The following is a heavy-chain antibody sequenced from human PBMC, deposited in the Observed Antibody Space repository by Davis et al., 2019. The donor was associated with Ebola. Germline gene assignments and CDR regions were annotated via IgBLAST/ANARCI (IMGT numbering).Heavy chain of an antibody. J-gene: IGHJ4*02. Sequence: MPLETLSLTCTVSGGSISSYYWSWIRQPPGKGLEWIGYIYYSGSTNYNPSLKSRVTISVDTSKNQFSLKLSSVTAADTALYYCARVCGEGYNCQDYWGQGTLVTVSS. D-gene: IGHD5-24*01. CDR1: GGSISSYY. V-gene: IGHV4-59*01. CDR3: ARVCGEGYNCQDY. CDR2: IYYSGST.